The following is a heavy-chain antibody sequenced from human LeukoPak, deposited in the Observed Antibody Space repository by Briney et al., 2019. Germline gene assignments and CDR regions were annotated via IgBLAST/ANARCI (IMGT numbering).Heavy chain of an antibody. D-gene: IGHD6-19*01. Sequence: GGSLRLSCTVSGFTVSSNSMSWVRQVPGKGLEWVSFIYSDNTHYSDSVKGRFTISRDNSKNTLYLQMNSLRAEDTAVYYCARDGMAVAGTSRYYYYYYMDVWGKGTTVTVSS. CDR1: GFTVSSNS. CDR3: ARDGMAVAGTSRYYYYYYMDV. CDR2: IYSDNT. V-gene: IGHV3-66*03. J-gene: IGHJ6*03.